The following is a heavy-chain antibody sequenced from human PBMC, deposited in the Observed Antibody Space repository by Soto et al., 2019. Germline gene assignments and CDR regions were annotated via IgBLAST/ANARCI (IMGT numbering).Heavy chain of an antibody. J-gene: IGHJ5*02. D-gene: IGHD6-13*01. CDR2: IYYSGST. V-gene: IGHV4-61*01. CDR3: ARSAAAVTKLFDP. Sequence: QVQLQESGPGLVKPSETLSLTCTVSGGSVSSGSYYWIWIRQPPGKGLEWIGYIYYSGSTNYNPSLQSLVPIAGDTSKNQFAQKLSSVNAADTAVYYCARSAAAVTKLFDPWGQGTLVTVSS. CDR1: GGSVSSGSYY.